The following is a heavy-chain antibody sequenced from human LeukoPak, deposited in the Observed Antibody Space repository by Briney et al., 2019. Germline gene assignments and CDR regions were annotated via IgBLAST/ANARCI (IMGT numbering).Heavy chain of an antibody. V-gene: IGHV3-23*01. CDR1: GFAFDSHA. D-gene: IGHD6-19*01. J-gene: IGHJ4*02. Sequence: GGSLRLSCAASGFAFDSHAMNWVRQAPGKGLEWVSSITGKGSQTYYADSVKGRLIISRDNSKSTLYLQMNSLRAEDTAVYYCAKVIGVAGGDFDYWGQGTLVTVSS. CDR2: ITGKGSQT. CDR3: AKVIGVAGGDFDY.